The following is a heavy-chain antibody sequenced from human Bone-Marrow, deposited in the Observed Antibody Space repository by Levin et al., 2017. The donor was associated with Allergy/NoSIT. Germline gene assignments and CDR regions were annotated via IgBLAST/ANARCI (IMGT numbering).Heavy chain of an antibody. CDR2: ISRSGDDT. V-gene: IGHV3-23*01. D-gene: IGHD4/OR15-4a*01. CDR3: AFRLGFAYGAFDY. Sequence: PGGSLRLSCEASGFTFSTYAMSWVRQAPGKGLDWIAAISRSGDDTYFAASVRGRFTISRDNSKHAFYLQMSSLNAADPGIYFCAFRLGFAYGAFDYWGQGTQVTVSS. CDR1: GFTFSTYA. J-gene: IGHJ4*02.